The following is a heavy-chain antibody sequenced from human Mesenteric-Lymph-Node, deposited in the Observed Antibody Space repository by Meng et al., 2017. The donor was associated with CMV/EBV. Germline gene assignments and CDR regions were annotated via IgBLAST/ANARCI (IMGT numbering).Heavy chain of an antibody. D-gene: IGHD3-10*01. CDR1: GFTFSSYS. CDR3: ARVYYYGSGSYYGYFDY. CDR2: ISSSSSYI. V-gene: IGHV3-21*04. J-gene: IGHJ4*02. Sequence: GGSLRLSCAASGFTFSSYSMNWVRQAPGKGLEWVSSISSSSSYIYYADSVKGRFTISRDNAKNSLYLQMNSLRAEDTALYHCARVYYYGSGSYYGYFDYWGQGTLVTVSS.